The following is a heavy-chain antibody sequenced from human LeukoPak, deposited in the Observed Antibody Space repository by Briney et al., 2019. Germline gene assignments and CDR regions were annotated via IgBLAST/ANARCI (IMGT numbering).Heavy chain of an antibody. V-gene: IGHV1-2*02. CDR1: GYTFTDYY. CDR3: ARSRYCSGGSCTDAFDI. CDR2: VNPHSGGT. Sequence: ASVKVSCKASGYTFTDYYIHWVRQAPGHGLGWMGWVNPHSGGTNFSQRFRGRVTLTRDTSVSKAYMELSRLRSDDTAVYYCARSRYCSGGSCTDAFDIWGQGTMVTVSS. J-gene: IGHJ3*02. D-gene: IGHD2-15*01.